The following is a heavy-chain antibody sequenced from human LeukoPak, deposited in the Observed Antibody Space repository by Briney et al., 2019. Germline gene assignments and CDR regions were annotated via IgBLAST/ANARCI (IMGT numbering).Heavy chain of an antibody. V-gene: IGHV3-7*01. Sequence: PGGSLRLSCAASGFTSSTYWMSWVRKAPGKGLEWVGNIKQDGSEKYYVDSVKGRFTISRDNARNSLYLQMISLRAEDTAIYYCARDYYGSGSHDYWGQGTLVTVSS. CDR2: IKQDGSEK. CDR1: GFTSSTYW. J-gene: IGHJ4*02. D-gene: IGHD3-10*01. CDR3: ARDYYGSGSHDY.